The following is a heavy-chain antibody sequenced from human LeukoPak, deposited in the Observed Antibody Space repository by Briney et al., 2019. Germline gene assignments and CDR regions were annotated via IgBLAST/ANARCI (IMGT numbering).Heavy chain of an antibody. J-gene: IGHJ4*02. V-gene: IGHV3-30*02. D-gene: IGHD5-12*01. Sequence: GGSLRLSCAASGFTFSSYGMHWVRQAPGKGLEWVSFIRYDGTIKYYADSVKGRFTISRDNSKNTLYLQMNSLRAEDTAVYYCARGPSGYHNTGGQGTLVTVSS. CDR1: GFTFSSYG. CDR3: ARGPSGYHNT. CDR2: IRYDGTIK.